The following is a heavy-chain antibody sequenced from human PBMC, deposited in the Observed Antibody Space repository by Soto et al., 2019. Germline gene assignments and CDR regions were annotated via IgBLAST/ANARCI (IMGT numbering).Heavy chain of an antibody. V-gene: IGHV4-39*07. CDR1: GISSRSSRYY. CDR3: ARPLGYCSSTSCYLGLYYFDY. D-gene: IGHD2-2*01. CDR2: IYYSGST. J-gene: IGHJ4*02. Sequence: SEIPTFTGRLSGISSRSSRYYRGWFRHAPGHRLGWFGSIYYSGSTYYNPSLKSRVTIPVDTSKNQFSLKLSSVTAADTAVYYCARPLGYCSSTSCYLGLYYFDYWGQGTLAPDYS.